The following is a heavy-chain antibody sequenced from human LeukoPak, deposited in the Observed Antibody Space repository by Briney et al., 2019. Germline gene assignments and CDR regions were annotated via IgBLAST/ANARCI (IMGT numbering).Heavy chain of an antibody. J-gene: IGHJ4*02. CDR1: GFTFSSYG. CDR2: ISYDGSNK. Sequence: GGSLRLSCAASGFTFSSYGMHWVRQAPGKGLEWVAVISYDGSNKYYADSVKGRFTISRDNSKNTLYLQMNSLRAEDTAVYYCAKDSGNLGFGSKRDWGQGTLVTVSS. D-gene: IGHD1-14*01. CDR3: AKDSGNLGFGSKRD. V-gene: IGHV3-30*18.